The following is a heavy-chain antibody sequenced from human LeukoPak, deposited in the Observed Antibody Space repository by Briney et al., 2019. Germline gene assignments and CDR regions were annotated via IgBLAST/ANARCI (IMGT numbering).Heavy chain of an antibody. CDR2: ISNNGGST. V-gene: IGHV3-64*01. CDR1: GFTFSRYD. CDR3: ARDGY. J-gene: IGHJ4*02. Sequence: AGGSLRLSCAASGFTFSRYDTYWVRQAPGKGLEYVSAISNNGGSTYYANSMKGRFTISRDNSKNTLYLQMDSLRVEDMAVYYCARDGYWGQGALVTISS.